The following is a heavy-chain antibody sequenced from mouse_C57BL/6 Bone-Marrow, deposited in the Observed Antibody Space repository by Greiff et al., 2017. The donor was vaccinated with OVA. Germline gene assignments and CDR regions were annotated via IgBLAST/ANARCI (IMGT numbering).Heavy chain of an antibody. CDR3: AREDDYDWYFDV. V-gene: IGHV1-82*01. D-gene: IGHD2-4*01. J-gene: IGHJ1*03. CDR2: IYPGDVDT. Sequence: QVQLQQSGPELVKPGASVKISCKASGYAFTNSWMNWVKQRPGKGLEWIRRIYPGDVDTNYNGNFKGKATLTADKSSSTAYMQLSSLTSEDSAVYFCAREDDYDWYFDVWGTGTTVTVSS. CDR1: GYAFTNSW.